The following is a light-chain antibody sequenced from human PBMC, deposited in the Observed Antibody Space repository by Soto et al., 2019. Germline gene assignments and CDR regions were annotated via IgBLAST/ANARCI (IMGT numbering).Light chain of an antibody. V-gene: IGKV1-39*01. Sequence: DIQMTQSPSSLSASVGDRVTITCRASQSISSYLNWYQQKPGKAPNLLIYAASSLQRGVPSRFSGSGSGTDFTLTISSLQPEDFATYDCQQSYSSSLTSGKGTPVEVK. CDR2: AAS. J-gene: IGKJ1*01. CDR1: QSISSY. CDR3: QQSYSSSLT.